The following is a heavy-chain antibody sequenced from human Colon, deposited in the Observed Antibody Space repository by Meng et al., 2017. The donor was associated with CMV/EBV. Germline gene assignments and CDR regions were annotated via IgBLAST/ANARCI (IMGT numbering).Heavy chain of an antibody. CDR1: GDSGSSNSAS. CDR3: VRNNWNDPPY. D-gene: IGHD1-1*01. Sequence: ISGDSGSSNSASWHWIRQSPSRGLEWLGKTNYRSKWNNDYAVSVKSRITINPDTSKNQFSLQLNSVTPEDTAVYYCVRNNWNDPPYWGQGTLVTVSS. V-gene: IGHV6-1*01. J-gene: IGHJ4*02. CDR2: TNYRSKWNN.